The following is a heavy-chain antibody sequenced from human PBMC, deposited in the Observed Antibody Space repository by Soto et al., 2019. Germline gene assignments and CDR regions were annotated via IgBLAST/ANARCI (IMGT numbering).Heavy chain of an antibody. CDR3: RVTGVSEVDY. CDR2: INSVSGGA. J-gene: IGHJ4*02. CDR1: GDTHTIYF. Sequence: QVQLVQSGAEVKQPGASVRVSCKASGDTHTIYFIHWLRQAPGQGLEWMGWINSVSGGANYAPRFQGRVAMTRDRSSATAFMELSRLRSDDTAVYYCRVTGVSEVDYWGQGTLVTVSS. D-gene: IGHD2-8*01. V-gene: IGHV1-2*02.